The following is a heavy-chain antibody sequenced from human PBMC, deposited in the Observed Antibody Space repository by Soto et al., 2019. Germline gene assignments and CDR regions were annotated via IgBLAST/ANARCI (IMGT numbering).Heavy chain of an antibody. CDR3: AKIAAAGSGSQYYYYYYMDG. CDR1: GFTVSSNY. D-gene: IGHD6-13*01. V-gene: IGHV3-53*04. CDR2: IYSGDTR. Sequence: GGSLRLSCAASGFTVSSNYMTWVRQAPGKGLEWVSVIYSGDTRYYANSVKGRFTISTHNSQNTLYLQMDSLRAEDTAVYYCAKIAAAGSGSQYYYYYYMDGWGKGTTVTVAS. J-gene: IGHJ6*03.